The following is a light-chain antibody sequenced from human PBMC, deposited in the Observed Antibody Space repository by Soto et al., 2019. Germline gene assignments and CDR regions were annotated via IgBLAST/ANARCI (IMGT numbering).Light chain of an antibody. CDR2: GAS. J-gene: IGKJ2*01. Sequence: EIVLTQSPGTLSLSPGERATLSCRARQSVSSIYLAWYQQKPGQAPRLLIYGASSRATGIPDRFSGSGSGTDFTLTISRLEPEDFAVYHCQQYGRSPYTFGQGTKLEIK. CDR3: QQYGRSPYT. CDR1: QSVSSIY. V-gene: IGKV3-20*01.